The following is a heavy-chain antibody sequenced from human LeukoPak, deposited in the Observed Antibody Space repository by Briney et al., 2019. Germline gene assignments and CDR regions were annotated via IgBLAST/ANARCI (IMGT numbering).Heavy chain of an antibody. J-gene: IGHJ2*01. CDR2: INHIGTT. D-gene: IGHD3-9*01. Sequence: SETLSLTCAVYGGSLSGYYWIWIRQSPEKGLEWIGEINHIGTTNYNPSLQSRVTVSVDTSKTQFSLKLNSVTAADTAVFYCARRTYKILRGTEYGYWYFDLWGRGTLVTVSS. V-gene: IGHV4-34*01. CDR3: ARRTYKILRGTEYGYWYFDL. CDR1: GGSLSGYY.